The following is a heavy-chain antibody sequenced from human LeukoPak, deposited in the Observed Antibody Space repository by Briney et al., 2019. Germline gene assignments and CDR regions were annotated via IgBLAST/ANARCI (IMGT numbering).Heavy chain of an antibody. CDR2: IVVGSGNT. Sequence: SVKVSCKASGFTFTSSVMQWVRQARGQRLEWIGWIVVGSGNTNYAQKFQERVTITRDMSTSTAYMELSSLRSEDTAVYYCAADRRYYDILTGPYGMDVWGQGTTVTVSS. D-gene: IGHD3-9*01. CDR1: GFTFTSSV. V-gene: IGHV1-58*02. CDR3: AADRRYYDILTGPYGMDV. J-gene: IGHJ6*02.